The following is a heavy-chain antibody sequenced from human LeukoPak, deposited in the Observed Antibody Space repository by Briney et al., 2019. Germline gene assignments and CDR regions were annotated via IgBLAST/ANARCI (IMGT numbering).Heavy chain of an antibody. Sequence: SETLSLTCAVYGGSFSGYYWSWIRQPPGEGLEWIGEINHSGSTNYNPSLKSRVTISVDTSKNQFSLKLSSVTAADTAVYYCARGLVAYYYYYMDVWGKGTTVTVSS. CDR2: INHSGST. J-gene: IGHJ6*03. V-gene: IGHV4-34*01. D-gene: IGHD2-15*01. CDR1: GGSFSGYY. CDR3: ARGLVAYYYYYMDV.